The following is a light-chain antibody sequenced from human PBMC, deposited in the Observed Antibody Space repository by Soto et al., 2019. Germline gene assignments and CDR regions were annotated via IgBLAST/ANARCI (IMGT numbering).Light chain of an antibody. J-gene: IGKJ2*01. Sequence: DIVMTQSPDSLAVSLGERATINCKSSQSVVYSSNDKNYLAWYQQKPGQPPKLLIYWASTRESGVPDRFSGSGSGTDFTLTISSLQAEDGAVYYCQQYYSTLYTFGQGTKLEIK. V-gene: IGKV4-1*01. CDR2: WAS. CDR3: QQYYSTLYT. CDR1: QSVVYSSNDKNY.